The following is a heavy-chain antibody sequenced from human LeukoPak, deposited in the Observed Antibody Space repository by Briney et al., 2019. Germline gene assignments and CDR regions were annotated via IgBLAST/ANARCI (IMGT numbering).Heavy chain of an antibody. Sequence: GGSLRLSCAASGFTFSSYWMSWVRQAPGKGLEWVANIKQDGSEKYYVDSVKGRFTISRDNAKNSLYLQMNSLRAEDTAVYYCAREQQLPSWGRPSTKQQYNWFDPWGQGTLVTVSS. V-gene: IGHV3-7*01. CDR2: IKQDGSEK. CDR3: AREQQLPSWGRPSTKQQYNWFDP. J-gene: IGHJ5*02. D-gene: IGHD6-13*01. CDR1: GFTFSSYW.